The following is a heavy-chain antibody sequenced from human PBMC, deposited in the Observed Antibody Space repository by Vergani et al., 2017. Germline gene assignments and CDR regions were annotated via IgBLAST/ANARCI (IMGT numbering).Heavy chain of an antibody. CDR3: TARRTGRDPFDV. V-gene: IGHV3-9*01. CDR2: INDNSAII. D-gene: IGHD1-14*01. Sequence: EVQLVESGGGLVQPGRSLRLSCAAPGFNFDNYAMHWVRQAPGKGLEWVSGINDNSAIIIYADSVRARFTISRDNAKKSLYLQMNSLKTDDTALYYCTARRTGRDPFDVWGRGTLVTVSS. J-gene: IGHJ3*01. CDR1: GFNFDNYA.